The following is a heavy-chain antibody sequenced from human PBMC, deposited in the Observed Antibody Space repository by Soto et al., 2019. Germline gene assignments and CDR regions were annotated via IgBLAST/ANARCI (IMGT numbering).Heavy chain of an antibody. J-gene: IGHJ5*02. D-gene: IGHD4-17*01. CDR1: GFTFSSYA. CDR3: AKAHSGETRYNWFDP. CDR2: ISGSGGST. Sequence: GGSLRLSCAASGFTFSSYAMSWVRQAPGKGLEWVSAISGSGGSTYYANSVKGRFTISRDNSKNTLYLQMNSLRAEDTAVYYCAKAHSGETRYNWFDPWGQGTLVTVSS. V-gene: IGHV3-23*01.